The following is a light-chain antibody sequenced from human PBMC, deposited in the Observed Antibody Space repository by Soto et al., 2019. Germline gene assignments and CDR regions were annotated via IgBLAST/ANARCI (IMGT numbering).Light chain of an antibody. CDR1: QSVTTY. V-gene: IGKV3-11*01. J-gene: IGKJ4*01. Sequence: ETVLTQSPATLSLSPGERATLSCRASQSVTTYLAWYQQKPGQSPRLLIYDASNRATGIPARFSGSGSGTDFTLTISSLELEDFAVYYCQQCAYWPLTFGGGTKVEIK. CDR3: QQCAYWPLT. CDR2: DAS.